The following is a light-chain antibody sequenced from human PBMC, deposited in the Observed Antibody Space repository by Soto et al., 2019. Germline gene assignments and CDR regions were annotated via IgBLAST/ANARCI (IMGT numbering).Light chain of an antibody. CDR2: GAS. J-gene: IGKJ2*01. V-gene: IGKV3-15*01. CDR3: QQYNNWPPYT. CDR1: QSVGSN. Sequence: ETVMTQSPATLSVSPGERATLSCRASQSVGSNLAWYQQEPGQAPRLLIYGASTRGTGIPARFSGSGSGTEFTLTISSLQSEDFAVYYCQQYNNWPPYTFGQGTKLEIK.